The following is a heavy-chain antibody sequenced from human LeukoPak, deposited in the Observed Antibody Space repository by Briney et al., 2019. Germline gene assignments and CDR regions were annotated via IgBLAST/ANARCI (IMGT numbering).Heavy chain of an antibody. D-gene: IGHD1-20*01. V-gene: IGHV1-18*01. J-gene: IGHJ4*02. Sequence: ASVKVSCKASGYTFTSYGISWVRQAPGQGLEWMGWISAYNGNTNYAQKLQGSVTMTTDTSTSTAYMELRSLRSDDTAVYYCARENINNWNVADDYWGQGTLVTVSS. CDR2: ISAYNGNT. CDR1: GYTFTSYG. CDR3: ARENINNWNVADDY.